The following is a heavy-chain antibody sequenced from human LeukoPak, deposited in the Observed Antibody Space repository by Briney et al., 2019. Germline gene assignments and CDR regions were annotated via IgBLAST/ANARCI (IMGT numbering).Heavy chain of an antibody. CDR2: ISYDGSNK. V-gene: IGHV3-30-3*01. CDR1: GFTFSSYA. CDR3: AKEEEDIVVVPAAIGTTVTTGAPDY. J-gene: IGHJ4*02. Sequence: GGSLRLSCAASGFTFSSYAMHWVRQAPGKGLEWVAVISYDGSNKYYADSVKGRFTISRDNSKNTLYLQMNSLRAEDTAVYHCAKEEEDIVVVPAAIGTTVTTGAPDYWGQGTLVSVSS. D-gene: IGHD2-2*01.